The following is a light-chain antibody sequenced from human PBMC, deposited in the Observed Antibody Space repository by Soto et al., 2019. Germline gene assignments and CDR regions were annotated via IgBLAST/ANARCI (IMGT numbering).Light chain of an antibody. Sequence: QSVLTQPASVSGSPGQSITISCTGTSSDVGSYNLVSWYQQHPGKAPKLMIYEGSKRPSGVSNRFSGSKSGNTASLTISGLQAEDEADFFCCSYPGSSTFIYVFGTGTKDTVL. V-gene: IGLV2-23*03. J-gene: IGLJ1*01. CDR3: CSYPGSSTFIYV. CDR1: SSDVGSYNL. CDR2: EGS.